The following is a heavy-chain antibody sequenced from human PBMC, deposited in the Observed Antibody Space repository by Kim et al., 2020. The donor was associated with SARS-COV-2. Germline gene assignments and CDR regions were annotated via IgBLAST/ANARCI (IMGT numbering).Heavy chain of an antibody. V-gene: IGHV3-73*01. D-gene: IGHD2-2*01. Sequence: GGSLRLSCAASGFTFSDSSMYWVRQTSGNGLEWVGRIRSKANSYATAYAASVKGRFTVSRDDSNNLAYLQMNSLKTEDTAIYYCTSSMMPYWAQGTLATV. CDR1: GFTFSDSS. CDR3: TSSMMPY. CDR2: IRSKANSYAT. J-gene: IGHJ4*02.